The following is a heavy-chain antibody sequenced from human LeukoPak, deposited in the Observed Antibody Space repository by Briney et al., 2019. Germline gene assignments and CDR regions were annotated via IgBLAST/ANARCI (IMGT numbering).Heavy chain of an antibody. D-gene: IGHD3-10*01. Sequence: PGGSLRLSCAASGFTFSRYAMTWVRQAPGKGLYWVSAISGSGGSTYYADSVKGRFTISRDNSKNTLYLQMNSLRAEDTAVYYCAFSPVWFGELFVDYWGQGTLVTVSS. CDR3: AFSPVWFGELFVDY. J-gene: IGHJ4*02. CDR2: ISGSGGST. V-gene: IGHV3-23*01. CDR1: GFTFSRYA.